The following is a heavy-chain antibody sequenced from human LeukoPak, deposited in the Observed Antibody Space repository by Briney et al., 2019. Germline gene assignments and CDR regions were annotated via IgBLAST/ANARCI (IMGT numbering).Heavy chain of an antibody. D-gene: IGHD3-16*01. V-gene: IGHV3-48*03. J-gene: IGHJ5*02. CDR3: ARLWGGNGYSGGSLNL. CDR1: GFTFSSYD. CDR2: ISPSSTRI. Sequence: GGSLRLSCAASGFTFSSYDMNWVRQAPGKGLEWVSYISPSSTRIDYAASVRGRFTISRDNAKRSLYLQMSSLRAEDTAVYYCARLWGGNGYSGGSLNLWGQGTLVTVSS.